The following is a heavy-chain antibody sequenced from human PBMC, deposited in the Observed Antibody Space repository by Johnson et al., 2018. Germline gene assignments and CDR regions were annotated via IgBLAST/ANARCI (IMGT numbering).Heavy chain of an antibody. Sequence: VQLQESGGGLVQPRGSLKLSCAASGFTFSGSAMHWVRQASGKGLEWVGRLRSKANSYATAYAASVKGRFTISRDDSKNTAYLQMNSLKTEDTAVYYCTRRGGLGTHDAFDIWGQGTMVTVSS. D-gene: IGHD1-14*01. J-gene: IGHJ3*02. V-gene: IGHV3-73*02. CDR2: LRSKANSYAT. CDR1: GFTFSGSA. CDR3: TRRGGLGTHDAFDI.